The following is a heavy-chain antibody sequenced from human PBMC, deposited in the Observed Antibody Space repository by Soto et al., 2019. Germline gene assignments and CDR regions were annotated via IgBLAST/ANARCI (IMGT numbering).Heavy chain of an antibody. V-gene: IGHV3-7*01. D-gene: IGHD3-10*01. Sequence: EVQLVESGGGLVQPGGSLRLSCAASGFTFSSYWMSWVRQAPGKGLEWVDNIKQDGSEKYYLDFVKGRFTISRDNAKNALYLQMNSLRAEDTAVYYCARDCRVTMVRGVIMNWFDPWGQGTLVTVSS. J-gene: IGHJ5*02. CDR1: GFTFSSYW. CDR3: ARDCRVTMVRGVIMNWFDP. CDR2: IKQDGSEK.